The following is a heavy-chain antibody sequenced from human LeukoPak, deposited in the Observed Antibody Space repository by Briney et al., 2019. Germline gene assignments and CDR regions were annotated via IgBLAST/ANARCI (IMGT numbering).Heavy chain of an antibody. CDR1: GFPFSRYW. D-gene: IGHD2-15*01. CDR2: INNDGSDT. Sequence: GGSLRLSCAASGFPFSRYWMHWVRQAPGKGLVWVSHINNDGSDTTYADSVRGRFTISRDNAKNTLYLQMNSLRTEDTAVYYCACYGIAPPYWGQGTLVTVSS. V-gene: IGHV3-74*01. J-gene: IGHJ4*02. CDR3: ACYGIAPPY.